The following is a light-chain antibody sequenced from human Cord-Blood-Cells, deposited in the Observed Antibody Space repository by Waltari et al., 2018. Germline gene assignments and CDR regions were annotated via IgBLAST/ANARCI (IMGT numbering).Light chain of an antibody. CDR2: DVS. J-gene: IGLJ1*01. V-gene: IGLV2-11*01. CDR1: SSDVGGYNY. Sequence: QSALTQPRSVSGSPGQSVTISCTGTSSDVGGYNYVSWYQQHPVKAPKLMIYDVSKRPSGVPDSVSGSKSGNTASLTISGLQAEDEADYYCCSYAGSYVFGTGTKVTVL. CDR3: CSYAGSYV.